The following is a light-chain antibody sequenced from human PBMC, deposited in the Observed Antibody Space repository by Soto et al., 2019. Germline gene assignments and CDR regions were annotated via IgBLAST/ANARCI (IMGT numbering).Light chain of an antibody. V-gene: IGLV2-14*01. CDR3: SSYTSSSTRV. CDR2: DVS. Sequence: QLVLTQPASVSGSPGQSITISCTGTSSDVGAYNYVSWYQQHPGKAPKLMIYDVSNRPSGVSNRFSGSKSGNTASLTISGLQAEDEADYYCSSYTSSSTRVFGTGTKVTVL. CDR1: SSDVGAYNY. J-gene: IGLJ1*01.